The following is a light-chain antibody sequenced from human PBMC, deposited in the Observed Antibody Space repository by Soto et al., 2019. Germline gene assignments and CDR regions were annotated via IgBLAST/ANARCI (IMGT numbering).Light chain of an antibody. CDR2: GAS. Sequence: EIVMTQSPATLSVSPGEKATLSCRASQSVSSNLVWYQQKPGQAPRLLIYGASTRATGIPARFSGSGSGTEFTLTISSLQSEDFAVYYCQQYINWLTFGGGTKVDIK. J-gene: IGKJ4*01. CDR3: QQYINWLT. CDR1: QSVSSN. V-gene: IGKV3-15*01.